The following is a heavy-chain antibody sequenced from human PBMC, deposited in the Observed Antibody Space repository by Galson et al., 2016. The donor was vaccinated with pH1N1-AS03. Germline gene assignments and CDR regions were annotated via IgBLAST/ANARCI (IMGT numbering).Heavy chain of an antibody. D-gene: IGHD4-23*01. J-gene: IGHJ4*02. CDR3: VRGDGGNNFDF. CDR2: IIPIFGNS. CDR1: GGTFNKYA. Sequence: SVKVSCKASGGTFNKYAITWVRQAPGQGLEWMGGIIPIFGNSDYAQKFQGRVTISTDKSTTTAYMELSSLRSEGTAVYYCVRGDGGNNFDFWGQGTLVTVSS. V-gene: IGHV1-69*05.